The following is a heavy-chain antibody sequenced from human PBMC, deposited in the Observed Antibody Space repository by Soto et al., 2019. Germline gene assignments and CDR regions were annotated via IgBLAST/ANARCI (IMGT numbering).Heavy chain of an antibody. CDR2: IYYSGRT. V-gene: IGHV4-59*01. Sequence: PSETLFLTCTVSGGSISSYYWSWIRQPPGKGLEWIGYIYYSGRTNYNPSLKSRVTISVDTSKNQFSLKLSSVTAADTAVYYCARGYCSSTICYIWDNWFDPWGQGTLVTVS. J-gene: IGHJ5*02. D-gene: IGHD2-2*02. CDR1: GGSISSYY. CDR3: ARGYCSSTICYIWDNWFDP.